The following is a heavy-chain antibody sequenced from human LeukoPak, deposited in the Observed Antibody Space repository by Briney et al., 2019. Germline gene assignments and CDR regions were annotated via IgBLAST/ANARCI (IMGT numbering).Heavy chain of an antibody. J-gene: IGHJ4*02. Sequence: GALRPSCAASGFTFNSYSINLVPQAPGKGPEWVSAISGSGGSTYYADSVKGRFTISRDNSKNTLYLQMNSLRAEDTAVYYCAKVGVLRYFDWLWDYFDYWGQGTLVTVSS. CDR3: AKVGVLRYFDWLWDYFDY. D-gene: IGHD3-9*01. CDR1: GFTFNSYS. CDR2: ISGSGGST. V-gene: IGHV3-23*01.